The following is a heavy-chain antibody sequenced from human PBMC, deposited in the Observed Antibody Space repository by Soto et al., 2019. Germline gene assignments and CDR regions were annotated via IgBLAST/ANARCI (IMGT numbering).Heavy chain of an antibody. D-gene: IGHD1-1*01. CDR2: IYYSGTT. CDR1: GGSLSGLY. J-gene: IGHJ6*03. Sequence: QVQLQESGPGLVKPSETLSLTCSVPGGSLSGLYWSWVRQPPGRGLEWIGWIYYSGTTNYNPSLKSRVTMSVDTSKNQFSLKLSSVTAADTAIYYCARRRNHYFMDVWGRGTTVAVSS. V-gene: IGHV4-59*08. CDR3: ARRRNHYFMDV.